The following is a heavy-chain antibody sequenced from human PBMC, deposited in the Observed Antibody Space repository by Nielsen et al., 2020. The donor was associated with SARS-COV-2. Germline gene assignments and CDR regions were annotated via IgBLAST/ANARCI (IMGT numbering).Heavy chain of an antibody. Sequence: GESLKISCAASGFTFSSYGMHWVRQAPGKGLEWVAVIWYDGSNKYYADSVKGRFTISRDNSKNTLYLQMNSLRAEDTAVYYCTTGYPLGYSYGSVDYWGQGTLVTVSS. J-gene: IGHJ4*02. D-gene: IGHD5-18*01. CDR3: TTGYPLGYSYGSVDY. CDR1: GFTFSSYG. CDR2: IWYDGSNK. V-gene: IGHV3-33*01.